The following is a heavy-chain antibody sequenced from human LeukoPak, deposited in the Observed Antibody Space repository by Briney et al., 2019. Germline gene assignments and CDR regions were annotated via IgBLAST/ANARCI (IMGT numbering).Heavy chain of an antibody. CDR2: IYPGDSDT. J-gene: IGHJ5*01. D-gene: IGHD6-19*01. Sequence: GESLKISCSVSGYTFTNYWIAWVRQMPGKGLEWMGIIYPGDSDTRYSPSFQGQVTISADNSVNTAYLQWSSLNASDTATYYCARQRGSGWYDFWGQGTLVTVSS. CDR1: GYTFTNYW. V-gene: IGHV5-51*01. CDR3: ARQRGSGWYDF.